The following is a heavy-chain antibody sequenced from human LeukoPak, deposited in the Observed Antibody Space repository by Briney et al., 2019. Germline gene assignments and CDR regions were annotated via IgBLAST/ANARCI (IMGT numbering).Heavy chain of an antibody. CDR3: AKDGEAFDI. V-gene: IGHV3-7*01. CDR1: GFTFSGSW. CDR2: INPDGSNK. D-gene: IGHD1-7*01. J-gene: IGHJ3*02. Sequence: GGSLRLSCAASGFTFSGSWMTWVRQAPGKGLEWVANINPDGSNKYYVDSVKGRFTNLSDNGKKSLERRGHGRRDECTELHSWAKDGEAFDIWGQGTMVTVSS.